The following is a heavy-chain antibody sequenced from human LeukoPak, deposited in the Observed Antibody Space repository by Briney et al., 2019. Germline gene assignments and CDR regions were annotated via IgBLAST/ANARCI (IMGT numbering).Heavy chain of an antibody. Sequence: AASVKVSFKASGGTFSNYAISWVRQAPGQGLEWMGRIIPILGIAKYAQKFQGRVTVTADKSTSRAYMELSSLRSEDTAVYYCVRDGSLTGTPLSLSFDYWGQGTLVTVSS. D-gene: IGHD1-7*01. J-gene: IGHJ4*02. V-gene: IGHV1-69*04. CDR3: VRDGSLTGTPLSLSFDY. CDR1: GGTFSNYA. CDR2: IIPILGIA.